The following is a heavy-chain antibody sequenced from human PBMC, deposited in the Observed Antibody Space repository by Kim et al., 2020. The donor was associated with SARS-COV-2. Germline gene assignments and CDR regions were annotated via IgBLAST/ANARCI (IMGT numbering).Heavy chain of an antibody. D-gene: IGHD2-15*01. CDR3: ARGPAESRRYY. CDR1: GGSFNEYY. CDR2: INHSGST. V-gene: IGHV4-34*01. Sequence: SETLSLTCAVYGGSFNEYYWTWIRQPPGKGLEWIGEINHSGSTNYNPSLKSRVSISVDTSKNQFSLQLTSVTAADTAVYYCARGPAESRRYYWGQGTLFT. J-gene: IGHJ4*02.